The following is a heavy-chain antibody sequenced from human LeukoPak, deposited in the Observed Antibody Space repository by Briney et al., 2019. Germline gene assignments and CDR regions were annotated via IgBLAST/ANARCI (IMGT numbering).Heavy chain of an antibody. CDR3: ARQEVPAVLIKRFWFDP. Sequence: GESLKISYEGSGYSFTNYWIGWVRPMPGKGLEWMGIIYPGDSDTRYSPSFQGQVTISADKSISTAYLQWSSLKASDTAIYYCARQEVPAVLIKRFWFDPWGQGTLVTVSS. J-gene: IGHJ5*02. V-gene: IGHV5-51*01. CDR2: IYPGDSDT. CDR1: GYSFTNYW. D-gene: IGHD3-10*01.